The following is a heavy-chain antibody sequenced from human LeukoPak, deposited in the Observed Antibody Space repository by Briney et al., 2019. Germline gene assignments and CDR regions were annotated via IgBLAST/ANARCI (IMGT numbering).Heavy chain of an antibody. Sequence: SETLSLTCTVSGGSISTYYWSWIRQPPGKGLEWIGYIFYSGSTNYNPSLKSRVTISVDTSRTQLSLKLSSVTAADTAVYYCARFTSWFHFDYWGQGTLVTVSS. D-gene: IGHD2-2*01. CDR3: ARFTSWFHFDY. CDR2: IFYSGST. CDR1: GGSISTYY. V-gene: IGHV4-59*08. J-gene: IGHJ4*02.